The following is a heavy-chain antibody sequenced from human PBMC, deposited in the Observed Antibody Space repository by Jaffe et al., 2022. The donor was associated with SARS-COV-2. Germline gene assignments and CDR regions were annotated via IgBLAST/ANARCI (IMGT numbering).Heavy chain of an antibody. CDR2: INAGNGNT. V-gene: IGHV1-3*01. J-gene: IGHJ6*02. CDR1: GYTFTSYA. CDR3: ARDNTYSYSLSRTYYGMDV. D-gene: IGHD5-18*01. Sequence: QVQLVQSGAEVKKPGASVKVSCKASGYTFTSYAMHWVRQAPGQRLEWMGWINAGNGNTKYSQKFQGRVTITRDTSASTAYMELSSLRSEDTAVYYCARDNTYSYSLSRTYYGMDVWGQGTTVTVSS.